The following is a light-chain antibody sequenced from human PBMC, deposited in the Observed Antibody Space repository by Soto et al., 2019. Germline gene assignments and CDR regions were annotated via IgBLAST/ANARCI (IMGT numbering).Light chain of an antibody. CDR3: QQRRNWPLT. Sequence: EIVLTQSPATLSLSPGDRATLSCRASQSVSNYLAWYQQKPGQAPRLVMYDATNRAAGIPDRFSGSGSATDFTLTISSLEPEDFAIYYCQQRRNWPLTFGQGTRLEIQ. V-gene: IGKV3-11*01. CDR1: QSVSNY. CDR2: DAT. J-gene: IGKJ5*01.